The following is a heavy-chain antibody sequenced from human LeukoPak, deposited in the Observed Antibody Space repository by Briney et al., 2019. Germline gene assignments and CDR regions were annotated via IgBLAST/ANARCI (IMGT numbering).Heavy chain of an antibody. CDR1: RGTFTSYS. Sequence: ASVNVSFMDSRGTFTSYSLSWLRQAPGHGLEWMGWISAYNGNTIYAQKVKGRVTMTTGTSTSTAYMELRSLKSGDTAVYYCARSPYCSGGRCYCYYWGQGTLVTVSS. CDR2: ISAYNGNT. V-gene: IGHV1-18*01. D-gene: IGHD2-15*01. J-gene: IGHJ4*02. CDR3: ARSPYCSGGRCYCYY.